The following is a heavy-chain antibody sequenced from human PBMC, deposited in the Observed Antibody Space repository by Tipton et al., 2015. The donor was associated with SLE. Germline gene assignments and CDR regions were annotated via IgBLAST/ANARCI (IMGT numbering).Heavy chain of an antibody. CDR2: IYYSGST. Sequence: TLSLTCTVSGGSISSGGFYWSWIRQHPGKGLEWIGYIYYSGSTYYNPSLKSRVTISVDTSKNQFSLKLSSVTAADTAVYYCARQRLQQGGDYYDFWGQGTLVTVSS. D-gene: IGHD4-11*01. CDR1: GGSISSGGFY. J-gene: IGHJ4*02. CDR3: ARQRLQQGGDYYDF. V-gene: IGHV4-31*03.